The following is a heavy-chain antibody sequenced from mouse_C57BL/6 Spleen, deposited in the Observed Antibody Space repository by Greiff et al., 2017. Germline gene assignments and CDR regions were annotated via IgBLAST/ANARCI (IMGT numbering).Heavy chain of an antibody. CDR2: INPNNGGT. J-gene: IGHJ1*03. D-gene: IGHD1-1*01. CDR1: GYTFTDYN. CDR3: ARSGYYYGSSDWYFDV. Sequence: VQLQQSGPELVKPGASVKIPCKASGYTFTDYNMDWVKQSHGKSLEWIGDINPNNGGTIYNQKFKGKATLTVDKSSSTAYMELRSLTSEDTAVYYCARSGYYYGSSDWYFDVWGTGTTVTVSS. V-gene: IGHV1-18*01.